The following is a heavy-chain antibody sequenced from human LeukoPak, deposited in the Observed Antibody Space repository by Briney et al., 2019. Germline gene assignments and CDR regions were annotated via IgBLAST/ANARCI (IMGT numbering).Heavy chain of an antibody. CDR2: ISAYNGNT. CDR1: GYTFTSYG. J-gene: IGHJ4*02. Sequence: EASVKVSCKASGYTFTSYGISWVRRAPGQGLEWMGWISAYNGNTNYAQKLQGRVTMTTDTSTSTAYMELRSLRSDDTAVYYCARDGGTTVTTPTDYWGQGTLVTVSS. V-gene: IGHV1-18*01. CDR3: ARDGGTTVTTPTDY. D-gene: IGHD4-17*01.